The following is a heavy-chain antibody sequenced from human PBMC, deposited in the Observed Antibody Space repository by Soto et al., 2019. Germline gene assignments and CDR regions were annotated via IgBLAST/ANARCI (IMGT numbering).Heavy chain of an antibody. Sequence: QITLKESGPTLVKPTQTLTLTCTFSGFALSTSGVGVAWIRQPPGKALEWLALIYWDDDKRYRPSLESRLTITKDTANTPVVLTMTNMASVDTATYYCAYLPCSGGSCYWFSFSGMDVWGQGTTVTVSS. J-gene: IGHJ6*02. CDR3: AYLPCSGGSCYWFSFSGMDV. D-gene: IGHD2-15*01. CDR2: IYWDDDK. CDR1: GFALSTSGVG. V-gene: IGHV2-5*02.